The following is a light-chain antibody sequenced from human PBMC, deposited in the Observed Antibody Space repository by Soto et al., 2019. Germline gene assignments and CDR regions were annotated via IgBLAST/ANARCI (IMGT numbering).Light chain of an antibody. V-gene: IGLV2-23*01. CDR3: CSYAGSSTPVV. J-gene: IGLJ2*01. CDR2: EGS. Sequence: QSALTQPASVCGSPGQSITISCTGTSSDVGSYNLVSWYQQHPGKAPKLMIYEGSKRPSGVSNRFSGSKSGNTASLTISGLQAEDVADYYCCSYAGSSTPVVFGGGTKLTVL. CDR1: SSDVGSYNL.